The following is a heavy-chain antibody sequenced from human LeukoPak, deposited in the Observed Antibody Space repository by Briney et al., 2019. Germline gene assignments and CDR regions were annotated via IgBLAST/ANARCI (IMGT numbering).Heavy chain of an antibody. CDR2: IFYSGST. V-gene: IGHV4-39*01. Sequence: KPSETLSLTCTVSGGSISSSSYYWGWIRQPPGKGLAWIGNIFYSGSTYYNPSLKSRVTISVDTSRSQFSLKLNSVTAADTGVYYCARLWFGAYYFDYWGQGTLVTVSS. D-gene: IGHD3-10*01. J-gene: IGHJ4*02. CDR3: ARLWFGAYYFDY. CDR1: GGSISSSSYY.